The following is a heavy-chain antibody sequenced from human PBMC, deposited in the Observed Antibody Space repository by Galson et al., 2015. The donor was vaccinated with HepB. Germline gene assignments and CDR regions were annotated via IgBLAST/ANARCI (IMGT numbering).Heavy chain of an antibody. CDR2: IIPILGIA. CDR3: ARGQRIDQLLYEGWYFDL. V-gene: IGHV1-69*02. J-gene: IGHJ2*01. D-gene: IGHD2-2*02. CDR1: GGTFSSYT. Sequence: SVKVSCKASGGTFSSYTISWVRQAPGQGLEWMGRIIPILGIANYAQKFQGRVTITADESTSTAYMELSSLRSEDTAVYYCARGQRIDQLLYEGWYFDLWGRGTLVTVSS.